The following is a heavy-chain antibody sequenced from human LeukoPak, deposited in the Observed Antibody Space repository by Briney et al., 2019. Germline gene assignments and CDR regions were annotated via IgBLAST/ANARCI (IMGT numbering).Heavy chain of an antibody. CDR3: ARSFPSDYYDSSGYYEYHYFDY. D-gene: IGHD3-22*01. Sequence: ASVKVSCKASGYTFTGYYMHWVRQAPGQGLEWKGWINPNSGGTNYAQKFQGRVTMTRDTSISTAYMELSRLRSDDTAVYYCARSFPSDYYDSSGYYEYHYFDYWGQGTLVTVSS. V-gene: IGHV1-2*02. CDR1: GYTFTGYY. CDR2: INPNSGGT. J-gene: IGHJ4*02.